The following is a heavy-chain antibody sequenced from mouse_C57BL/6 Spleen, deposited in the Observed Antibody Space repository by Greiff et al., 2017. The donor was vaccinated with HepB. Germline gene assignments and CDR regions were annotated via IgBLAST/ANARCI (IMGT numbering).Heavy chain of an antibody. CDR2: IDPENGDT. CDR3: TLITTVVATRYFDV. D-gene: IGHD1-1*01. J-gene: IGHJ1*03. V-gene: IGHV14-4*01. Sequence: VHVKQSGAELVRPGASVKLSCTASGFNIKDDYMHWVKQRPEQGLEWIGWIDPENGDTEYASKFQGKATITADTSSNTAYLQLSSLTSEDTAVYYCTLITTVVATRYFDVWGTGTTVTVSS. CDR1: GFNIKDDY.